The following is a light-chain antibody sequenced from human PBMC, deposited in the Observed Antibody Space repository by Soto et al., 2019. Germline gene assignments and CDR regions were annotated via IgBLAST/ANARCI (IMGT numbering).Light chain of an antibody. CDR2: ANN. CDR3: QSYDSSLSGWV. CDR1: SSNIGAGYD. Sequence: QLVLTQPPSVSGAPGQRVTISCTGSSSNIGAGYDVHWYQQLPGTAPKLLIYANNNRPPGVPDRFSGSKSGTSASLAITGLQAEDEADYYCQSYDSSLSGWVFGGGTQLTVL. V-gene: IGLV1-40*01. J-gene: IGLJ2*01.